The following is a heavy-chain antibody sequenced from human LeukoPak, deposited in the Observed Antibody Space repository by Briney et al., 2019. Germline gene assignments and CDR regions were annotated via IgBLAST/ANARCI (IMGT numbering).Heavy chain of an antibody. V-gene: IGHV3-30-3*01. CDR2: ISYAGSNK. CDR3: AKGNYEFSDY. Sequence: PGGSLRLSCAASGFTFSSYAMHWVRQSPGKGLEWVAAISYAGSNKYYADSVKGRFTISRDNSKNTLYLQMNSLRAEDTAVYYCAKGNYEFSDYWGQGTLVTVSS. CDR1: GFTFSSYA. J-gene: IGHJ4*02. D-gene: IGHD4-11*01.